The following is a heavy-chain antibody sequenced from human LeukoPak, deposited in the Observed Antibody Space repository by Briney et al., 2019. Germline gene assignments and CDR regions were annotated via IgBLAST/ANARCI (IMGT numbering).Heavy chain of an antibody. J-gene: IGHJ4*02. Sequence: RSSETLSLTCAVYSGSFSGYYWSWIRQPPGKGLEWIGEINHSGSTNYNPSLKSRVTISVDTSKNQFSLKLSSVTAADTAVYYCARDSAYPSSGYDYWGQGTLVTVSS. D-gene: IGHD3-22*01. CDR2: INHSGST. V-gene: IGHV4-34*01. CDR1: SGSFSGYY. CDR3: ARDSAYPSSGYDY.